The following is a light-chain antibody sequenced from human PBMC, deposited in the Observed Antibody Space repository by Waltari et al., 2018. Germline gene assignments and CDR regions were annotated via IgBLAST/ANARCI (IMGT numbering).Light chain of an antibody. J-gene: IGKJ1*01. CDR2: AAS. Sequence: DIVLTQSPATLYLSPGERATLSCRASQSVRNYLAWYQQRPGQAPRLLIYAASNRATGIPARFSGSGSETDFTLTISSLEPEDFAVYYCQQRSNWPGTFGQGTKVEIK. CDR3: QQRSNWPGT. V-gene: IGKV3-11*01. CDR1: QSVRNY.